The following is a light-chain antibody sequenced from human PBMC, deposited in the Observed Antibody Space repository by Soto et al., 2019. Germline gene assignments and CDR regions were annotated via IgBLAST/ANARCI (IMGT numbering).Light chain of an antibody. CDR1: SSDVGGYNY. Sequence: SGLTQPASVYGSPGQSITISCTGTSSDVGGYNYVSWYQQHPGRAPKLMIYDVSIRPSGVSNRFSGSKPGNTASLTISGLQAEDEADYYCSSYTSSSTDVFGTGTKVTVL. CDR3: SSYTSSSTDV. J-gene: IGLJ1*01. V-gene: IGLV2-14*01. CDR2: DVS.